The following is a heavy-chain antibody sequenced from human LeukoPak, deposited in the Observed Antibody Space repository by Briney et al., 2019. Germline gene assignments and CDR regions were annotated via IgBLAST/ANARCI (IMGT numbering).Heavy chain of an antibody. CDR2: ISSSSSYI. J-gene: IGHJ6*03. Sequence: GGSLRLSCAASGFTFSSYSMNWVRQAPGKGLEWVSYISSSSSYIYYADSAKGRFTISRDNAKNSLYLQMNSLRAEDTAVYYCARVNGAARDYYYMDVWGKGTTVTVSS. D-gene: IGHD6-6*01. V-gene: IGHV3-21*01. CDR1: GFTFSSYS. CDR3: ARVNGAARDYYYMDV.